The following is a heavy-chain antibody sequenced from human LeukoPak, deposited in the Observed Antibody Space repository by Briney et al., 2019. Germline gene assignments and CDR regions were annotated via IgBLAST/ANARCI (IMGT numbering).Heavy chain of an antibody. J-gene: IGHJ6*02. CDR2: INPSGGST. CDR3: ARTRVVRDTLKYSSGWALMDV. D-gene: IGHD6-19*01. Sequence: EASVKVSCKASGYTFTSYYMHWVRQAPGQGLEWMGIINPSGGSTSYAQKFQGRVTMTRDTSTSTVYMELSSLRSEDTAVYYCARTRVVRDTLKYSSGWALMDVWGQGTTVTVSS. V-gene: IGHV1-46*01. CDR1: GYTFTSYY.